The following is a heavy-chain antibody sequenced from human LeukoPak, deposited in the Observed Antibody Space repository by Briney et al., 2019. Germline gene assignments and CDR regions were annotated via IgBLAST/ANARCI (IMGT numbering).Heavy chain of an antibody. CDR2: INPNSGGT. Sequence: ASVKVSCKASGYTFTGYYMHWVRQAPGQGLEWMGWINPNSGGTNYAQKFQGRVTMTRDTSISTAYMELRSLRSDDTAMYYCARAPRGDVVVPDATCFDPWGQGTLVTVSS. CDR1: GYTFTGYY. CDR3: ARAPRGDVVVPDATCFDP. J-gene: IGHJ5*02. D-gene: IGHD2-2*01. V-gene: IGHV1-2*02.